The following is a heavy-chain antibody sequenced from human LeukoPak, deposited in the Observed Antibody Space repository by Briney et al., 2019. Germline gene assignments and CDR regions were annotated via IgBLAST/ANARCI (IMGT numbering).Heavy chain of an antibody. CDR3: ARASRLFGHYDI. V-gene: IGHV5-51*01. CDR1: GYSFTSYW. D-gene: IGHD3-3*01. CDR2: IYPGDSDT. J-gene: IGHJ3*02. Sequence: GESLKISCKGSGYSFTSYWIGWVRQMPGKGLEWMGIIYPGDSDTRYSPSFQGQVTISVDKSISTAYLQWTRLKASDTAMYFCARASRLFGHYDIWGQGTMVTVSS.